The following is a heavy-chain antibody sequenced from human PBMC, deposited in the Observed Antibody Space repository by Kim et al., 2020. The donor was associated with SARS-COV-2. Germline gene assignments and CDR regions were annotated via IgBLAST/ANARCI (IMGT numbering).Heavy chain of an antibody. Sequence: SQTLSLTCSVSGDSLSGSYWTWIRHSPAKGLEWIGSVYETVTAYYDPSLKSRVIISTDMSKNHFYLDLRFVTVEDTARYYCVRGFPRLDPWGQGILVTVSS. J-gene: IGHJ5*02. CDR1: GDSLSGSY. CDR2: VYETVTA. V-gene: IGHV4-59*08. CDR3: VRGFPRLDP.